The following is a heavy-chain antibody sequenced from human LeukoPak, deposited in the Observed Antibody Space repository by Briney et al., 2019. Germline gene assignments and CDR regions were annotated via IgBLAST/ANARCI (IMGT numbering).Heavy chain of an antibody. CDR1: GFTFSSYA. V-gene: IGHV3-23*01. CDR2: ISGSGGST. Sequence: PGGSLRLSCAASGFTFSSYAMSWVRQAPGKGLEWVSAISGSGGSTYYADSVKGRFTISRDNYKNTLYLQMNSLRAEDTAVYYCAKPEWELLSIHASNIWGQGTMVTVSS. J-gene: IGHJ3*02. CDR3: AKPEWELLSIHASNI. D-gene: IGHD1-26*01.